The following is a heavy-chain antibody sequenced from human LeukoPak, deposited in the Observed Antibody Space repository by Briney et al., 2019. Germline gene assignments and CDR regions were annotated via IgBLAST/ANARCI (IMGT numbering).Heavy chain of an antibody. V-gene: IGHV1-8*03. J-gene: IGHJ5*02. CDR1: GYTFTSYD. D-gene: IGHD3-3*01. CDR3: ARGVRFLEWLTSFDP. CDR2: MNPNSGNT. Sequence: ASVKVSCKASGYTFTSYDINWVRQATGQGLEWMGRMNPNSGNTGYAQKFQGRVTITRNTSITTAYMELSSLRSEDTAVYYCARGVRFLEWLTSFDPWGQGTLVTVSS.